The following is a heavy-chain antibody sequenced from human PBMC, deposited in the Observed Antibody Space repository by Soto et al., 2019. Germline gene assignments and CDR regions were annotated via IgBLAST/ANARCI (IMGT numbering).Heavy chain of an antibody. V-gene: IGHV3-7*05. D-gene: IGHD2-2*01. Sequence: EVQLVESGGGLVQSGGSLRLSCAASGFTFSSYWMSWVRQGPGKGPEWVANIKQDGSEIYYVDSVKGRVTISRDNATSSLYLQMTSRRDEDTAVYRWATSLSAIQGDSWGQGTLVTVSS. CDR2: IKQDGSEI. CDR1: GFTFSSYW. J-gene: IGHJ4*02. CDR3: ATSLSAIQGDS.